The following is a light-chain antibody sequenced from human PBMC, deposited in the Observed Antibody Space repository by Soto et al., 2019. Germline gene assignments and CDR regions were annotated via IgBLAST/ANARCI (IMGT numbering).Light chain of an antibody. Sequence: EIVLTQSPGTLSLSPGERATLSCRASQSVTRSSLAWYQQKPGQAPRLLIYGASSRATGIPDRFSGSGSGTHFTLDVSRLEPEDFAMYYCHQYGISPWTFGQGTKVEIK. J-gene: IGKJ1*01. CDR1: QSVTRSS. CDR2: GAS. CDR3: HQYGISPWT. V-gene: IGKV3-20*01.